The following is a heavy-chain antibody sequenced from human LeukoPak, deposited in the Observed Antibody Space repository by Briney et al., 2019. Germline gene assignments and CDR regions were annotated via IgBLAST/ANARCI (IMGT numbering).Heavy chain of an antibody. CDR3: ARDSRISASEMGAFDI. J-gene: IGHJ3*02. Sequence: ASVEVSCKSSGYTFTTYGISWVRQAPGQGLEWMGWISGYNGNTNYAQNFQGRVTMTTDTSTSTADMELRSPRSDDTAMYYCARDSRISASEMGAFDIWGQGTMVTVSS. CDR1: GYTFTTYG. D-gene: IGHD2-2*01. CDR2: ISGYNGNT. V-gene: IGHV1-18*04.